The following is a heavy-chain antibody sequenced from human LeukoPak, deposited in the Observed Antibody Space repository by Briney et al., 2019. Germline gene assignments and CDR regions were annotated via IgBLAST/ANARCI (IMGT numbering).Heavy chain of an antibody. J-gene: IGHJ5*02. V-gene: IGHV4-59*08. D-gene: IGHD3-10*01. CDR1: GGSISSYY. CDR3: ASALWFGELELDP. CDR2: IYDSGST. Sequence: SETLSLTCTVSGGSISSYYWSWIRQPPGKGLEWIGFIYDSGSTNYNPSLKSRVTISVDTSKNQFSLKLRSVTAADTAVYYCASALWFGELELDPWGQGTLVTVSS.